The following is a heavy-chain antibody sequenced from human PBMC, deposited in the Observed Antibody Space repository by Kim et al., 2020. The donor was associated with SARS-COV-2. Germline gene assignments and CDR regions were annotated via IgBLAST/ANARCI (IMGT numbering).Heavy chain of an antibody. CDR3: AHYSPNAHWGPGWG. D-gene: IGHD2-15*01. J-gene: IGHJ1*01. CDR2: ISAVTGTT. Sequence: GGSLRLSCITSGFSFDLCAMTWVRQRPGKGLEWVSAISAVTGTTYYIESVRGRFTISRDNSKKTVFLEMNRLSVEDTAIYYCAHYSPNAHWGPGWGWGQG. V-gene: IGHV3-23*01. CDR1: GFSFDLCA.